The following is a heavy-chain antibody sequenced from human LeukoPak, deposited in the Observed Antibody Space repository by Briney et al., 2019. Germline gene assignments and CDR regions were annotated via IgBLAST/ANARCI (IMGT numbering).Heavy chain of an antibody. Sequence: GGSLRLSCAASGFTFSSYAMSWVRQAPGKGLEWVSGIYGSGGASFYADSVKGRFTISRDNSQNTVFLQMDSLRDEDTALYYCAKDLRKDGIWDIDYWGQGTLVTVSS. CDR3: AKDLRKDGIWDIDY. CDR1: GFTFSSYA. D-gene: IGHD1-14*01. J-gene: IGHJ4*02. CDR2: IYGSGGAS. V-gene: IGHV3-23*01.